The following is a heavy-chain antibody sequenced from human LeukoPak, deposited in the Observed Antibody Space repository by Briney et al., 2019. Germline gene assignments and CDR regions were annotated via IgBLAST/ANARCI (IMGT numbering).Heavy chain of an antibody. CDR3: ARGFGTAMALGGYFDY. J-gene: IGHJ4*02. V-gene: IGHV4-59*12. Sequence: SETLSLTCTVSGGSISSYYWSWLRQPPGKGLEWIGYIYYSGSTNYNPSLKSRVTISVDRSKNQFSLKLSSVTAADTAVYYCARGFGTAMALGGYFDYWGQGTLVTVSS. CDR1: GGSISSYY. D-gene: IGHD5-18*01. CDR2: IYYSGST.